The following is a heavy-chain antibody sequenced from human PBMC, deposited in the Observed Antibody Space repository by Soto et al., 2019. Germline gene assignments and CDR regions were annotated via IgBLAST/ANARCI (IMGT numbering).Heavy chain of an antibody. D-gene: IGHD3-10*01. J-gene: IGHJ6*02. V-gene: IGHV4-4*02. CDR3: ARCYGSGSSYYYYYGMDV. Sequence: PSETLSLTCAVSGGSIISSNWLILFRHPPGKGLEWIGEIYHSGSTNYNPSLKSRVTISVDKSKNQFSLKLSSVTAADTAVYYCARCYGSGSSYYYYYGMDVWGQGTTVTV. CDR2: IYHSGST. CDR1: GGSIISSNW.